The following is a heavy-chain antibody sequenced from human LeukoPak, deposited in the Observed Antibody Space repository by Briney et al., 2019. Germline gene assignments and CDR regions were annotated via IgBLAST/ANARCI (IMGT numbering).Heavy chain of an antibody. Sequence: GGSLRLSCAASGVTFSNCAMSWARQAPGKGLEWVSGISGNGDSTYYADSVKGRFTISRDNSENTLYLQMNSLRAEDTAVYYCAKDLYSVGPSVYWGQGTLVTVSS. CDR1: GVTFSNCA. D-gene: IGHD6-13*01. V-gene: IGHV3-23*01. CDR3: AKDLYSVGPSVY. J-gene: IGHJ4*02. CDR2: ISGNGDST.